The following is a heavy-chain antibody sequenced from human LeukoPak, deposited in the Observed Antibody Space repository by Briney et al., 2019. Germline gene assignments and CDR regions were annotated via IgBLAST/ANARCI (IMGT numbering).Heavy chain of an antibody. V-gene: IGHV4-38-2*02. CDR1: DYSITTDNY. CDR3: VRENISGTNWFDP. CDR2: IYHSGST. D-gene: IGHD3-10*01. Sequence: SETLSFTCSVSDYSITTDNYWGWIRQPPGKGLEWIGSIYHSGSTYYNPSLKNRVTISVDTSKNQFSLKLTSVTAADTALYYCVRENISGTNWFDPWGQGTLVTVSS. J-gene: IGHJ5*02.